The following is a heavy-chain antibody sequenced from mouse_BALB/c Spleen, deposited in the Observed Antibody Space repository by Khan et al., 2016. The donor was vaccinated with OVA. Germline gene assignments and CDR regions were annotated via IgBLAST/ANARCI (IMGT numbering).Heavy chain of an antibody. J-gene: IGHJ3*01. D-gene: IGHD2-14*01. CDR2: MIYTGYT. CDR3: ARSTDRYAFVY. Sequence: EVKLEESGPSLVKPSQTLSLTCSVTGDSITSGYWSWIRKFPGNKLEYMGYMIYTGYTYYNPSLKSRISITRHTSKNQYYLQLNSVTTEDTATYYCARSTDRYAFVYWGQGTLVTVSA. V-gene: IGHV3-8*02. CDR1: GDSITSGY.